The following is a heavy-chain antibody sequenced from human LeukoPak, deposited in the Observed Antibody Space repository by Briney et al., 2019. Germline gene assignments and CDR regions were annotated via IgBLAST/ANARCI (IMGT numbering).Heavy chain of an antibody. J-gene: IGHJ4*02. V-gene: IGHV3-23*01. D-gene: IGHD6-19*01. CDR1: GFTFSSYA. CDR2: ISGRGGST. Sequence: PGXSLRLSCAASGFTFSSYAMGWVRQAPGKGLEWVSAISGRGGSTYYADSVKGRFTVSRDNSKNTLSLQMNSLRAEDTAVYYCAKDEQWLVYDYWGQGTLVTVSS. CDR3: AKDEQWLVYDY.